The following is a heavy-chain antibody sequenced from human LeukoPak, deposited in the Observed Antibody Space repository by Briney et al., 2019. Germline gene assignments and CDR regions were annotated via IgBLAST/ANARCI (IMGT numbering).Heavy chain of an antibody. V-gene: IGHV3-23*01. Sequence: PGGSVSLFCEASGFPFSSYAMTWVRQAPGKGLEWVSSIGSDGKTHYSESVKGRFVISRDNFGGMVFLQLNSLRVEDTALYYCARALHLYVAMDVCAQNTTVTVSS. J-gene: IGHJ6*01. CDR1: GFPFSSYA. D-gene: IGHD3-3*02. CDR3: ARALHLYVAMDV. CDR2: IGSDGKT.